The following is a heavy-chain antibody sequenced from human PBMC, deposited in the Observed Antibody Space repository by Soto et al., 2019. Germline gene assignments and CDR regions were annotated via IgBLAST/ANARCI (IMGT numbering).Heavy chain of an antibody. CDR1: GYTFTSYD. V-gene: IGHV1-8*01. CDR2: MNPNSGNT. CDR3: ARERARGFDP. J-gene: IGHJ5*02. Sequence: QVQLVQSGAEVKKPGASVKVSCKASGYTFTSYDINWVRQDTGQELEWMGWMNPNSGNTVYAPTFQGRVTMTRHTSISPAYLELSRLRSEDTAVYFWARERARGFDPWGQGTLVTVSS.